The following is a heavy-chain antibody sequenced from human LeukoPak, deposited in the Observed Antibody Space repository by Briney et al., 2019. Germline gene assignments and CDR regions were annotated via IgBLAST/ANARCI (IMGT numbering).Heavy chain of an antibody. V-gene: IGHV3-23*01. CDR3: ARDPRVGVTAAGFFHH. Sequence: GGSLRLSCAASGFTFSNYALGWVRQAPGKGLEWVSGVDGGGPNTLYADSVKGRLTISRDNSKSILYLQMNSLRAEDTAVYYCARDPRVGVTAAGFFHHWGQGTLVTVSS. CDR2: VDGGGPNT. J-gene: IGHJ1*01. CDR1: GFTFSNYA. D-gene: IGHD1-26*01.